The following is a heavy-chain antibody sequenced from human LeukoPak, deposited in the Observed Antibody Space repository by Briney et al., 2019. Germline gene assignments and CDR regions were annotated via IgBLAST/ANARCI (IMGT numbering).Heavy chain of an antibody. Sequence: PGGPLRLSCNSSGFTLGAYGMSWVGQAPGEGAESVGFIRSHAYGGPTENAVSVKGRFTISRADSTSIGYLPMNSLKTQETTVNYCTGSFGELTCFDYWGLGTLVTVSS. CDR3: TGSFGELTCFDY. J-gene: IGHJ4*02. D-gene: IGHD3-10*01. V-gene: IGHV3-49*04. CDR1: GFTLGAYG. CDR2: IRSHAYGGPT.